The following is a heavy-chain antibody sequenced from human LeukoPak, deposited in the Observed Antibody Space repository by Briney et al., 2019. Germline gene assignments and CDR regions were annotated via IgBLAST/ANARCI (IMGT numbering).Heavy chain of an antibody. CDR3: VRGTYGPDY. V-gene: IGHV3-7*01. J-gene: IGHJ4*02. Sequence: GGSLRLSCAASGFTFSTYWMIWVRQAPGKGLEGVASIKEDGSEKYYVDSVKGRFTISRDNARNSLYLQMNRLRGEDTAMYFCVRGTYGPDYWGQGTLVTVSS. D-gene: IGHD4-17*01. CDR1: GFTFSTYW. CDR2: IKEDGSEK.